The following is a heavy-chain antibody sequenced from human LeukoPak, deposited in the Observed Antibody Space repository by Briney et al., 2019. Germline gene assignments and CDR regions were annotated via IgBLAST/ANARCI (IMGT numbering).Heavy chain of an antibody. Sequence: SETLSLTCAVYGGSFSGYYWSWIRQPPGKGLEWIGEINHSGSTNYNPSLKSRVTISVDTSKNQFSLKLSSVTAADTAVYYCARGGLLWFGESPNYDPKFDPWGQGTLVTVSS. J-gene: IGHJ5*02. CDR1: GGSFSGYY. CDR2: INHSGST. D-gene: IGHD3-10*01. V-gene: IGHV4-34*01. CDR3: ARGGLLWFGESPNYDPKFDP.